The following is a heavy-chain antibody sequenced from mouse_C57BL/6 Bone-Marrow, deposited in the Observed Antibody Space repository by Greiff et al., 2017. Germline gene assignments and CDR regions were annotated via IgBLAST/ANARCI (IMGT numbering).Heavy chain of an antibody. D-gene: IGHD1-2*01. CDR2: INPSSGYT. CDR1: GYTFTSYW. CDR3: ARFTTAYYFDY. V-gene: IGHV1-7*01. J-gene: IGHJ2*01. Sequence: VQRVESGAELAKPGASVKLSCKASGYTFTSYWMHWVKQRPGQGLEWIGYINPSSGYTKYNQKFKDKATLTADKSSSTAYMQLSSLTYEDSAVYYCARFTTAYYFDYWGQGTTLTVSS.